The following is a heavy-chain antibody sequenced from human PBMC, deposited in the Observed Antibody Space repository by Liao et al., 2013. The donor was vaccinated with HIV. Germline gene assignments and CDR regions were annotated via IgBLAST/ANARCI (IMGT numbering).Heavy chain of an antibody. Sequence: QVQLQQWGAGLLKPSETLSLTCAVYGGSFSGYYWSWIRQPPGKGLEWIGEINHSGSTNSNPSLKSRVTISLDTSKNQFSLKLSSVTAADTAVYYCARGRPLRYFDWWGQGTLVTVSS. CDR2: INHSGST. CDR1: GGSFSGYY. J-gene: IGHJ4*02. V-gene: IGHV4-34*01. D-gene: IGHD3-3*01. CDR3: ARGRPLRYFDW.